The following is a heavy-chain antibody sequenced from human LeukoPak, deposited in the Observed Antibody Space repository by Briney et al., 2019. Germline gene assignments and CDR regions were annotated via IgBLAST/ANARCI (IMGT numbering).Heavy chain of an antibody. V-gene: IGHV3-53*01. Sequence: GGSLTLSCAASGFPVSSNYMRWVPQAPGKGLEWLSSIYSGGSTYDADSVKGRFTISRDNSKNTVYLQMNSLRAEETAVYFGARVRLDRSERNLDAFENWGQGTMVTVSS. J-gene: IGHJ3*02. CDR1: GFPVSSNY. D-gene: IGHD1-14*01. CDR2: IYSGGST. CDR3: ARVRLDRSERNLDAFEN.